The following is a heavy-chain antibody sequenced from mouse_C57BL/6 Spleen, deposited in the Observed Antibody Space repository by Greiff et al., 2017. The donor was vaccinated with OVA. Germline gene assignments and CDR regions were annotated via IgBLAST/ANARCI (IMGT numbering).Heavy chain of an antibody. D-gene: IGHD1-1*01. CDR3: ARNYGSSYVGWFAY. Sequence: EVKVVESGGGLVKPGGSLTLSCAASGFTFSDYGMHWVRQAPEKGLEWVAYISSGSSTIYYADTVKGRFTISRDNAKNTLFLQMTSLRSEDTAMYYCARNYGSSYVGWFAYWGQGTLVTVSA. V-gene: IGHV5-17*01. J-gene: IGHJ3*01. CDR2: ISSGSSTI. CDR1: GFTFSDYG.